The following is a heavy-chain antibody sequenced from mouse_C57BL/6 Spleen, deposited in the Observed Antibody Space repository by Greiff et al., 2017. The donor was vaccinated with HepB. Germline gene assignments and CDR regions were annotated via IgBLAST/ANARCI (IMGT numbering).Heavy chain of an antibody. CDR1: GYTFTSYS. V-gene: IGHV1-53*01. Sequence: VQLQQPGTELVKPGASVKLSCKASGYTFTSYSMHCVKQRPGQGLEWIGNINPSNGGTNYNEKFKSKATLTVDKSSSTAHMQLSSLTSEDSAVYYCARGGSSGSQAMDYWGQGTSVTVSS. CDR2: INPSNGGT. CDR3: ARGGSSGSQAMDY. D-gene: IGHD3-2*02. J-gene: IGHJ4*01.